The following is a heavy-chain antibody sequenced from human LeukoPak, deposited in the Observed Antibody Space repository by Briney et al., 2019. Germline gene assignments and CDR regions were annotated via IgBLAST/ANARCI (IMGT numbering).Heavy chain of an antibody. J-gene: IGHJ4*02. CDR1: GHTFTSYG. CDR2: ISAYNGNT. V-gene: IGHV1-18*01. D-gene: IGHD3-9*01. CDR3: VLHDILTGYYAYFDY. Sequence: ASVKVSCKASGHTFTSYGISWVRQAPGQGLEWMGWISAYNGNTNYAQKLQGRVTMTTDTSTSTAYMELRSLRSDDTAVYYCVLHDILTGYYAYFDYWGQGTLVTVSS.